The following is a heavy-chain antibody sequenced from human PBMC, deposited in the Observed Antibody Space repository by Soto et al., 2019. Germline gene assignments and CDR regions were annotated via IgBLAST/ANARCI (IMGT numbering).Heavy chain of an antibody. V-gene: IGHV3-48*03. CDR1: GFTFSSYE. D-gene: IGHD3-9*01. CDR2: ISSSGSTI. Sequence: SLRLSCAACGFTFSSYEMNWVRQAPGKGLEWVSYISSSGSTIYYADSVKGRFTISRDNAKNSLYLQMNSLRAEDTAVYYCARDPHVLRYFDWFDYWGQGTLVTVCS. J-gene: IGHJ4*02. CDR3: ARDPHVLRYFDWFDY.